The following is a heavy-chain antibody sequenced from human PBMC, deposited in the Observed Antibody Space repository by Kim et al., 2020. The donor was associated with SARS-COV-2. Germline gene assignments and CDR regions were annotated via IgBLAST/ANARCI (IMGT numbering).Heavy chain of an antibody. J-gene: IGHJ3*02. CDR1: GYSFTSYW. CDR3: ARHGREPYNWKSVGAFDI. D-gene: IGHD1-20*01. Sequence: GESLKISCKGSGYSFTSYWIGCVRQMPGKGLEWMGIIYPGDSDTRYSPSFQGQVTISADKSISTAYLQWSSLKASDTAMYYCARHGREPYNWKSVGAFDIWGQGTMVTVSS. V-gene: IGHV5-51*01. CDR2: IYPGDSDT.